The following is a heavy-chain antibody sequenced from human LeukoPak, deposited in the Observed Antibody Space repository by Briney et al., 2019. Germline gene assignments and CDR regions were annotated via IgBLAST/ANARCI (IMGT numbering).Heavy chain of an antibody. J-gene: IGHJ6*02. CDR2: ISGSGGST. CDR1: GFTVSSYA. CDR3: AKGDSNGMDV. Sequence: GGSPRLSCAASGFTVSSYAMIWVRQAPGKGLEWVSAISGSGGSTYYADSVKGRFTISRDNSKNTLYLQMNSLRAEDTAVYYCAKGDSNGMDVWGQGTTVTVSS. V-gene: IGHV3-23*01.